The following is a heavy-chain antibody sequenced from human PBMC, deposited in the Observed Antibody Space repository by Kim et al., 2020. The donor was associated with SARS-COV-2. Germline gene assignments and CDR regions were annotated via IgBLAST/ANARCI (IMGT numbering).Heavy chain of an antibody. D-gene: IGHD3-3*01. CDR3: ARDGQVLEWLSPWYYYYYMDV. V-gene: IGHV3-21*01. CDR2: IRSSRYI. J-gene: IGHJ6*03. CDR1: GFTFSSYS. Sequence: GGSLRLSCAASGFTFSSYSMNWVRQAPGKGLEWVASIRSSRYIYYSDSVMGRFTISRDNARNSLYLQMNSLGAEDTAVYYCARDGQVLEWLSPWYYYYYMDVWGKGTPVTVSS.